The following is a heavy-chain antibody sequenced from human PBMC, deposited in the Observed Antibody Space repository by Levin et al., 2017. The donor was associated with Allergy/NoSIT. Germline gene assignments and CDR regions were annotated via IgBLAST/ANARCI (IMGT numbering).Heavy chain of an antibody. CDR2: ISYSGDNT. CDR1: GFPFSNHN. CDR3: SRDTNSSGYYYDLDS. V-gene: IGHV3-48*01. D-gene: IGHD3-3*01. Sequence: RAGGSLRLSCAASGFPFSNHNMNWVRQAPGKGLEWISYISYSGDNTFYIDSVKGRFTISRDNGENSLYLQMNNLRREDTAVYYCSRDTNSSGYYYDLDSWGQGIQVTVSS. J-gene: IGHJ4*02.